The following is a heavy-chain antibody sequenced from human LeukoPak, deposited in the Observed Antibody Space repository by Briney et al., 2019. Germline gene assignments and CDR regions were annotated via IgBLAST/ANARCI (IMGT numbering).Heavy chain of an antibody. J-gene: IGHJ5*02. CDR1: GYTFTGYY. D-gene: IGHD3-10*01. V-gene: IGHV1-2*02. Sequence: GASVKVSCKASGYTFTGYYMHWVRQAPGQGLEWMGWINPNSGGTNYAQKFQGRVTMTRDTSISTAYMELSRLRSDDTAVYYCARPRGRGGNWFDPWGQGTLVTVSS. CDR3: ARPRGRGGNWFDP. CDR2: INPNSGGT.